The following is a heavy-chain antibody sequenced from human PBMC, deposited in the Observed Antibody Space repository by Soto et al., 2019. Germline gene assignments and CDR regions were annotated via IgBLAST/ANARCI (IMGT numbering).Heavy chain of an antibody. V-gene: IGHV1-69*13. D-gene: IGHD6-13*01. Sequence: GASVKVSCKASGGTFSSYAISWVRQAPGQGLEWMGGIIPIFGTANYAQKFQGRVTITADESTSTAYMELSSLRSEDTAVYYCAREDSSNLEDYYYGMDVWGQGTTVTVSS. J-gene: IGHJ6*02. CDR1: GGTFSSYA. CDR3: AREDSSNLEDYYYGMDV. CDR2: IIPIFGTA.